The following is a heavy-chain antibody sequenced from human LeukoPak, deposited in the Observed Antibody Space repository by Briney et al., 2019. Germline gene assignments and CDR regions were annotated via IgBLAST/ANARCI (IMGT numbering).Heavy chain of an antibody. CDR3: ARYLLDSSGYYFGSGGLDY. J-gene: IGHJ4*02. CDR1: GGSISSSSYY. D-gene: IGHD3-22*01. Sequence: PSETLSLTCTVSGGSISSSSYYWGWSRQPPGKGLEWIGSVYYSGSTYYNPSLKSRVTISVDTSKNQFSLKLSSVTAADTAVYYCARYLLDSSGYYFGSGGLDYWGQGTLVTVSS. V-gene: IGHV4-39*01. CDR2: VYYSGST.